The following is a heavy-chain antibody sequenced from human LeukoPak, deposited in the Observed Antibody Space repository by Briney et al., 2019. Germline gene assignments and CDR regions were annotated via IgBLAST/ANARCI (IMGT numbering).Heavy chain of an antibody. Sequence: SVKVSCKASGGTFISYAISWVRQAPGQRLEWMGGIIPIFGTANYAQKFQGRVTITADESTSTAYMELSSLRSEDTAVYYCASASRDIGAFYGMDVWGQGTTVTVSS. D-gene: IGHD5-12*01. CDR2: IIPIFGTA. CDR3: ASASRDIGAFYGMDV. CDR1: GGTFISYA. J-gene: IGHJ6*02. V-gene: IGHV1-69*13.